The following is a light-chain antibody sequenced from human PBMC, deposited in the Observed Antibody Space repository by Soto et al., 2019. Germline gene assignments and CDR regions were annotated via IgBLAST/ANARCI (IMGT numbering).Light chain of an antibody. CDR2: DAS. CDR3: QQRSNWPPPLT. J-gene: IGKJ4*01. V-gene: IGKV3-11*01. CDR1: QSVSSY. Sequence: EIVLTQSPATLSLSPGERATLSCRASQSVSSYLAWYQQKPGQAPRLLIYDASNRATGIPARFSGSGSGTDFTLTISSLEPEDFAFYYCQQRSNWPPPLTFGGGTKVEIK.